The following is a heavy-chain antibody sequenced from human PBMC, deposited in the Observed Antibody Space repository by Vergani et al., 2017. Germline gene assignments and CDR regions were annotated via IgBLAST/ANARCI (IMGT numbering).Heavy chain of an antibody. Sequence: QVQLQESGPGLVKPSETLSLTCTVSGGSISSYYWSWIRQPPGKGLEWIGYIYYSGSTNYNPSLKSRVTISVDTSKNQFSLKLSSVTAADTAVYYCARVAVTTLSSYYDYMDVWGKGTTVTVSS. CDR1: GGSISSYY. CDR2: IYYSGST. CDR3: ARVAVTTLSSYYDYMDV. J-gene: IGHJ6*03. D-gene: IGHD4-11*01. V-gene: IGHV4-59*01.